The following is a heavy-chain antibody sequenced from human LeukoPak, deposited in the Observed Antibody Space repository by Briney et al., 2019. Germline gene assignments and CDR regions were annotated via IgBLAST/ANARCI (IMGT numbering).Heavy chain of an antibody. CDR3: ARVKTMIIVVSLFDY. CDR2: INPNSGGT. J-gene: IGHJ4*02. V-gene: IGHV1-2*02. Sequence: ASVKVSCKASGYTFTGCYMHWVRHAPGQGLEWMGWINPNSGGTNYAQQFQGRLTMTRDTSISTAYMELSRLRSDDTAVYYCARVKTMIIVVSLFDYWGQGTLVTVSS. CDR1: GYTFTGCY. D-gene: IGHD3-22*01.